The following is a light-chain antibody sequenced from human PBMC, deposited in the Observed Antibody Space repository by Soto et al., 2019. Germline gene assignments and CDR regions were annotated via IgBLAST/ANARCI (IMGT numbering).Light chain of an antibody. Sequence: DIQMTQSPSSLSASVGDRVTISCRANQTISSYLNWYQQKPGKAPKFLIYATSSLQRGVPSRFSGSGSGTDFTLTISSLQPEDFATYYCLQSYGTPLTFGGGTKVEVK. J-gene: IGKJ4*01. V-gene: IGKV1-39*01. CDR2: ATS. CDR1: QTISSY. CDR3: LQSYGTPLT.